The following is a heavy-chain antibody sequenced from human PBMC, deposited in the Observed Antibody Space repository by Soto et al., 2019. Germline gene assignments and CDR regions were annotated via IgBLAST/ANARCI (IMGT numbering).Heavy chain of an antibody. CDR2: STPYDDT. D-gene: IGHD2-15*01. J-gene: IGHJ3*02. CDR3: ARDGMSGSPFGFDI. Sequence: EVQLVESGGGLVQPGGSLRLSCAASGFSLINHNMHWVRRTAGAGLEWVSVSTPYDDTFYFGSVKGRFTVFRDNAGNSLYLQMRDLRVEDTAVYYCARDGMSGSPFGFDIWGQGTLVTVSS. CDR1: GFSLINHN. V-gene: IGHV3-13*01.